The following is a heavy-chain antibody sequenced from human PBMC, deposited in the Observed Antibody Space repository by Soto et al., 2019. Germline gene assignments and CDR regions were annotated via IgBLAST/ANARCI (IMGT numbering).Heavy chain of an antibody. D-gene: IGHD6-13*01. Sequence: PGESLKISCKGSGYSFTSYWISWVRQMPGKGLEWMGRIDPSDSYTNYSPSFQGHVTISADESISTAYLQWSSLKASDTAMYYCARLGSAAAGEDYYYYYGMDVWGQGTTVTVSS. CDR1: GYSFTSYW. V-gene: IGHV5-10-1*01. CDR2: IDPSDSYT. J-gene: IGHJ6*02. CDR3: ARLGSAAAGEDYYYYYGMDV.